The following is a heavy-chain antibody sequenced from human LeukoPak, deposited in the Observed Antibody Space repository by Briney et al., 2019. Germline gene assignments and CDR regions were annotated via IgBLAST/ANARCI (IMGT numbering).Heavy chain of an antibody. D-gene: IGHD1-14*01. Sequence: GGSLKLSCAASGLTFSGSATHWVRQASGKGLEWVGRIRSKANSYATAYAASVKGRFTISRDDSKNTAYLQMNSLKTEDTAVYYCTRRGSYYGMDVWGQGTTVTVSS. V-gene: IGHV3-73*01. CDR2: IRSKANSYAT. J-gene: IGHJ6*02. CDR3: TRRGSYYGMDV. CDR1: GLTFSGSA.